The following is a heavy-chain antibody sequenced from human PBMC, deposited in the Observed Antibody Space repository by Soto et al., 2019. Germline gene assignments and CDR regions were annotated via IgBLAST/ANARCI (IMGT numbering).Heavy chain of an antibody. CDR1: CYTFTSYG. V-gene: IGHV1-18*01. Sequence: ASAKVCCKDSCYTFTSYGIRLLRHYHGQGLEWMGLIIAYNGNTKYAQKLQGRVTMTTDTSTSTAYMELRSLRSEDTAVYYCARELAVALIDYWSQGTLVTVSS. CDR3: ARELAVALIDY. CDR2: IIAYNGNT. D-gene: IGHD6-19*01. J-gene: IGHJ4*02.